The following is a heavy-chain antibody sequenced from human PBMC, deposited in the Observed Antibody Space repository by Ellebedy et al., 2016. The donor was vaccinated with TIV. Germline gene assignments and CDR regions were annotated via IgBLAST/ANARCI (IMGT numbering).Heavy chain of an antibody. CDR3: ARDRSDYYGSGSYPDY. CDR2: IYTSGST. D-gene: IGHD3-10*01. V-gene: IGHV4-4*07. CDR1: GGSISSYY. J-gene: IGHJ4*02. Sequence: SETLSLTCTVSGGSISSYYWSWIRQPAGKGLEWIGRIYTSGSTNYNPSLKSRVTMSVDTSKNQFSLKLSSVTAADTAVYYCARDRSDYYGSGSYPDYWGQGTLVTVSS.